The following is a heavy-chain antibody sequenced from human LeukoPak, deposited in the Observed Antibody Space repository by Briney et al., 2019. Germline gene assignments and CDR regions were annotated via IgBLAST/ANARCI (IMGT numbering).Heavy chain of an antibody. D-gene: IGHD3-22*01. V-gene: IGHV3-21*01. CDR2: ISSSSSYI. CDR3: AREVDYYYDSSGTN. CDR1: GFDFSSHA. J-gene: IGHJ4*02. Sequence: GGSLRLSCVASGFDFSSHAMTWVRQAPGKGLEWVSSISSSSSYIYYADSVKGRFTISRDNAKNSLYLQMNSLRAEDTAVYYCAREVDYYYDSSGTNWGQGTLVTVSS.